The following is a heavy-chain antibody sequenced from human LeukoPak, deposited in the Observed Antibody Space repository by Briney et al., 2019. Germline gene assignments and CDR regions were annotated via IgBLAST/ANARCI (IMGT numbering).Heavy chain of an antibody. V-gene: IGHV4-31*11. D-gene: IGHD1-7*01. CDR1: GGSISSGGYY. CDR3: ARDRRNWNSGFDY. J-gene: IGHJ4*02. CDR2: IYYSGST. Sequence: PSQTLSLTCAVSGGSISSGGYYWSWIRQHPGKGLEWIGYIYYSGSTYYNPSLKSRVTISVDTSKNQFSLKLSSVTAADTAVYYCARDRRNWNSGFDYWGQGTLVTVSS.